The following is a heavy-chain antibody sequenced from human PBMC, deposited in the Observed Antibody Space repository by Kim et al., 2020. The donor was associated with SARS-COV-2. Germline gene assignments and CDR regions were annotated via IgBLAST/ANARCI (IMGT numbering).Heavy chain of an antibody. Sequence: AGTVKGRFTISMDNSKNTLYLQMNSLRAEDTAVYYCAKVSAAKPGGYFDYWGQGTLVTVSS. V-gene: IGHV3-23*01. D-gene: IGHD3-16*01. J-gene: IGHJ4*02. CDR3: AKVSAAKPGGYFDY.